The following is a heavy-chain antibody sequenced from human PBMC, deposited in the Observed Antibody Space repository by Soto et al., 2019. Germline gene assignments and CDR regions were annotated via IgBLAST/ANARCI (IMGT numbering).Heavy chain of an antibody. D-gene: IGHD1-26*01. V-gene: IGHV5-51*01. CDR3: ARNNANGWEFRVPFDI. CDR1: GYSFTTYW. J-gene: IGHJ3*02. Sequence: PGESLKSSCKGSGYSFTTYWIGWVRQIPGKGLEWVGIIYPGDSDTRYSPSFQGQVTMSADKSISTAYLQWSSLKASDTAMYYCARNNANGWEFRVPFDIRAQRTMVIVSS. CDR2: IYPGDSDT.